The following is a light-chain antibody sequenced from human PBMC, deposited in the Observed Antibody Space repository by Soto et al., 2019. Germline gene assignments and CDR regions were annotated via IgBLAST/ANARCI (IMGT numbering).Light chain of an antibody. CDR1: SSNIGAGYD. CDR3: QSYDSSLSGYV. CDR2: GNS. Sequence: QSVLTQPPSVSGAPGQRVTISRTGSSSNIGAGYDVHWYQQLPGTAPKLLIYGNSNRPSGVPDRFSGSKSGTSASLAITGLQAEDEADYYCQSYDSSLSGYVFGTGTKATVL. J-gene: IGLJ1*01. V-gene: IGLV1-40*01.